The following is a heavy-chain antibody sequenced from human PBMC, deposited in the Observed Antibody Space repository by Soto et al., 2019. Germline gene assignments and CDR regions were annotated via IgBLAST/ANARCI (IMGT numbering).Heavy chain of an antibody. CDR1: GYSFTGYA. J-gene: IGHJ4*02. CDR3: ARVSYDILTGYYAHYFDY. V-gene: IGHV1-18*01. Sequence: QIQLVQSGVEVKKPGASVKVSCRASGYSFTGYALAWVRQAPGQGLEWVGWIFTYNSNTNYAQKFHGTVTMTTDTSTTTDHMELRNMRSDDTAVYYCARVSYDILTGYYAHYFDYWGQGPLVTVSS. D-gene: IGHD3-9*01. CDR2: IFTYNSNT.